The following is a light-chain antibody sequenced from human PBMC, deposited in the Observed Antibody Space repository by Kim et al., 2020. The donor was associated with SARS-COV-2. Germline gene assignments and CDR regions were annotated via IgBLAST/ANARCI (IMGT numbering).Light chain of an antibody. CDR1: KLGDKY. CDR2: EDT. CDR3: QAWGSRTVV. V-gene: IGLV3-1*01. Sequence: SCELTQPPSVSVSPGQTASITCSGDKLGDKYAYWYQQKPGQSPVLVIYEDTKRPSGIPERFSASNSENTATLTISGTQAIDEADYYCQAWGSRTVVFGGGTQLTVL. J-gene: IGLJ2*01.